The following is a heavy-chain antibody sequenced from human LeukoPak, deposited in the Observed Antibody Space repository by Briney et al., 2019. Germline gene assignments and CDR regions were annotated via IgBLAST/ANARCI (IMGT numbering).Heavy chain of an antibody. CDR1: GFTFSSYS. J-gene: IGHJ4*02. CDR3: ARVAETQLWLRSAFDY. V-gene: IGHV3-23*01. D-gene: IGHD5-18*01. CDR2: ISGGAGST. Sequence: PGGSLRLSCAASGFTFSSYSISWVRQAPGKGLEWVSLISGGAGSTYYAASVKGRFTISRDNSKNTLYLQMNSLRAEDTAVYYCARVAETQLWLRSAFDYWGQGTLVTVSS.